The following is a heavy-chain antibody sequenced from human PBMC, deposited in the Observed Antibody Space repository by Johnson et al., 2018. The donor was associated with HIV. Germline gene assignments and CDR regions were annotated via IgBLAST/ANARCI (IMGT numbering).Heavy chain of an antibody. V-gene: IGHV3-15*01. D-gene: IGHD1-26*01. J-gene: IGHJ3*02. Sequence: MLLVESGGGLVKPGGSLRLSCAASGFTFSNAWMSWVRQAPGKGLEWVGRIKSKTDGGTTDYAAPVKGRFTISRDDSKNTLYLQMNSLKTEDTAVYYCTTGYSGSYLGAFDIWGQGTMVTVSS. CDR2: IKSKTDGGTT. CDR3: TTGYSGSYLGAFDI. CDR1: GFTFSNAW.